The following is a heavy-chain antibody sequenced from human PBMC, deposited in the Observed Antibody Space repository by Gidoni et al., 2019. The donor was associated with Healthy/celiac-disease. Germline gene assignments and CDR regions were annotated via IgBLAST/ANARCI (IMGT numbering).Heavy chain of an antibody. CDR1: GFTFSSYG. J-gene: IGHJ6*03. Sequence: QVQLVESGGGVVQPGRSLRPSCAASGFTFSSYGMHWVRQAPGKGLEWVAVIWYDGSNKYYSDSVEGRFTISRDNSKNTLYLQMNSLRAEDTAVYYCARGAYNWNYFSNYYYMDVWGKGTTVTVSS. D-gene: IGHD1-7*01. CDR2: IWYDGSNK. V-gene: IGHV3-33*01. CDR3: ARGAYNWNYFSNYYYMDV.